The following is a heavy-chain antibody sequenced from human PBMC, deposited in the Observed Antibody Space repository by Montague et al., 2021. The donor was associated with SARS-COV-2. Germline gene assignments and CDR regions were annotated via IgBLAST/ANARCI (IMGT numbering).Heavy chain of an antibody. D-gene: IGHD6-13*01. V-gene: IGHV6-1*01. CDR1: GDSVAINGVA. Sequence: CAISGDSVAINGVACKWVRQSPSRSFQRLGITYYRSKRYYDYAVXVKSRMTISPDTSKNQFSLQLSSVTPEDRAVYYCARDPRYSLSWSFDYWGQGTLVTVSS. CDR2: TYYRSKRYY. CDR3: ARDPRYSLSWSFDY. J-gene: IGHJ4*02.